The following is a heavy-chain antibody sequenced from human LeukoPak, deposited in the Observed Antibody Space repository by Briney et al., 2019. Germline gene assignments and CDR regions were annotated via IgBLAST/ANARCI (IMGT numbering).Heavy chain of an antibody. J-gene: IGHJ4*02. Sequence: GGSLRLSCAASGFTFSNAWMNWVRQAPGKGLEWVGRIKTNTDGGTTDYAAPVKGRFTISRDDSKNTLDLQMNSLKTEDTGVYYCLRYSSSGAYDWGQGTLVTVSS. CDR2: IKTNTDGGTT. D-gene: IGHD6-6*01. V-gene: IGHV3-15*01. CDR1: GFTFSNAW. CDR3: LRYSSSGAYD.